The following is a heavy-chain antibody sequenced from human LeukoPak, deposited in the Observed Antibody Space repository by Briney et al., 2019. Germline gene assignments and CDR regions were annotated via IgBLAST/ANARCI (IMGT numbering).Heavy chain of an antibody. V-gene: IGHV3-23*01. CDR2: ISGSGGST. CDR3: TKDGEYVDWLVPFQRREAYYFDY. J-gene: IGHJ4*02. Sequence: PSESLSLTCAVSTGSISSSNWWSWVRQAPGKGLEGVSAISGSGGSTYYADSVKGRFTISRDNSKNTLYLQKNSLRAEDTAVYYCTKDGEYVDWLVPFQRREAYYFDYWGQGTLVTVSS. D-gene: IGHD3-9*01. CDR1: TGSISSSN.